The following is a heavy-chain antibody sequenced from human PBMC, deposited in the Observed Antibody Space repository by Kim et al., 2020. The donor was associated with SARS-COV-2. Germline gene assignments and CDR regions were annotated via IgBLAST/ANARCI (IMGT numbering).Heavy chain of an antibody. D-gene: IGHD6-13*01. CDR3: ASNPSSPIYYYYGMDV. CDR2: MWYDGSNK. J-gene: IGHJ6*02. Sequence: GGSLRLSCAASGFTFSSYGMHWVRQAPGKGLEWVAVMWYDGSNKYYADSVKGRFTISRDNSKNTLYLQMNSLRAEDTAVYYCASNPSSPIYYYYGMDVWGQGTTVTVSS. CDR1: GFTFSSYG. V-gene: IGHV3-33*08.